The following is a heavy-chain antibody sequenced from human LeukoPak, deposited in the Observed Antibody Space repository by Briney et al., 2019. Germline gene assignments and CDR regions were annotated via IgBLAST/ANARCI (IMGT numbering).Heavy chain of an antibody. D-gene: IGHD3-3*01. V-gene: IGHV4-59*01. CDR2: IYYSGST. Sequence: PSETLSLTCTVSGGSISSYYWSWIRQPPGKGLEWIGYIYYSGSTNYNPSLKSRVTISVDTSKNQFSLKLSSVTAADTAVYYCARERSGYNYYYGMDVWGQGTTVTVS. CDR3: ARERSGYNYYYGMDV. CDR1: GGSISSYY. J-gene: IGHJ6*02.